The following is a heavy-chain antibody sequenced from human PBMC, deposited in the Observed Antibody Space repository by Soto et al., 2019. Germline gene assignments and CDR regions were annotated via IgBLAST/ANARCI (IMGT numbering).Heavy chain of an antibody. D-gene: IGHD6-19*01. CDR2: VSHDGRNT. CDR3: AKGGRQWLVTSDFNY. CDR1: GFTFSDYA. V-gene: IGHV3-30*18. J-gene: IGHJ4*02. Sequence: VQLVESGGDVVQPGRSLRLSCAASGFTFSDYAMHWVRQAPGKGLEWVAVVSHDGRNTHSADAVKGRFTISRDSSKNTVSLEMTSLRAEDTAVYYCAKGGRQWLVTSDFNYWGQGALVTVSS.